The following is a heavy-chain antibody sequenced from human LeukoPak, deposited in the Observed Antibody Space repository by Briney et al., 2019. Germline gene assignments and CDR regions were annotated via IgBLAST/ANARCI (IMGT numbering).Heavy chain of an antibody. J-gene: IGHJ5*02. CDR3: ARGVGGFENWFDP. V-gene: IGHV3-21*01. CDR1: GFTFRRYS. D-gene: IGHD3-10*01. CDR2: ISSSSSYI. Sequence: PGGSLRLSCAASGFTFRRYSMNWVRQAPGKGLEGVSSISSSSSYIYYADSVKGRFTISRDNAKNSLYLQMKSLRAEDTAVYYCARGVGGFENWFDPWGQGTLVTVSS.